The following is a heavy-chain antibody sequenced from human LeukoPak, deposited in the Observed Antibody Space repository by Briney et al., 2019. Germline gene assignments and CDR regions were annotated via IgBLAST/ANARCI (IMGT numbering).Heavy chain of an antibody. V-gene: IGHV3-21*01. CDR3: ARGYSSSWYFIDY. D-gene: IGHD6-13*01. CDR1: GFTFSSYS. CDR2: ISSSSSYI. J-gene: IGHJ4*02. Sequence: GGSLRLSCAASGFTFSSYSMNWVRQAPGKGLEWVSSISSSSSYIYYADSVKGRFTISRDNAKSSLYLQMNSLRAEDTAVYYRARGYSSSWYFIDYWGQGTLVTVSS.